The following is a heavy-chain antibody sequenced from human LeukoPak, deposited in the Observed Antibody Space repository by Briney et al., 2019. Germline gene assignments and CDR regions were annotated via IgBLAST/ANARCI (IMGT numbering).Heavy chain of an antibody. CDR1: GGSISSSSYY. CDR3: ARDLGNGDYAA. D-gene: IGHD4-17*01. CDR2: IYYSGST. V-gene: IGHV4-39*02. Sequence: SETLSLTCTVSGGSISSSSYYWGWIRQPPGKGLEWIGSIYYSGSTYYNPSLKSRVTISVDTSKNQFSLKLSSVTAADTAVYYCARDLGNGDYAAWGQGTLVTVSS. J-gene: IGHJ5*02.